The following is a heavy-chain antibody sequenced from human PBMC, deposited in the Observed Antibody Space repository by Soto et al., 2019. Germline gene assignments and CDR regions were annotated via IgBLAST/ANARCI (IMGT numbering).Heavy chain of an antibody. CDR3: ARRGSPFDY. CDR2: IYYSGST. V-gene: IGHV4-39*01. Sequence: SETLSLTCTVSGGSISSSSYYWGWIRQPPGKGLEWIGSIYYSGSTYYNPSLKSRVTISVDTSKNQFSLKLSSVTAADTAVYYCARRGSPFDYWGQGTLVTAPQ. CDR1: GGSISSSSYY. J-gene: IGHJ4*02. D-gene: IGHD1-26*01.